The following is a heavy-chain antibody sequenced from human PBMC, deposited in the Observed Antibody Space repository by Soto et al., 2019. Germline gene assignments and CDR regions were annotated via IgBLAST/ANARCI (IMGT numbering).Heavy chain of an antibody. CDR2: IIPIFGTA. Sequence: QVQLVQSGAEVKKPGSSVKVSCKASGGTFSSYAISWVRQAPGQGLEWMGGIIPIFGTANYAQKFQGRVTITAAESTSKAYMELSSLRSEDTAVYYCARARGGPYCSGGSCQYYFDYWGQGTLVTVSS. D-gene: IGHD2-15*01. CDR3: ARARGGPYCSGGSCQYYFDY. CDR1: GGTFSSYA. J-gene: IGHJ4*02. V-gene: IGHV1-69*12.